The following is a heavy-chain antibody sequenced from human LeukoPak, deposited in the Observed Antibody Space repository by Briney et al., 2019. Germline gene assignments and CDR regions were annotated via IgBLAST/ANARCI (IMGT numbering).Heavy chain of an antibody. V-gene: IGHV3-21*01. CDR1: GFTFSSYE. Sequence: PGGSLRLSCAASGFTFSSYEMNWVRQAPGKGLEWVSSISSSSTYIYYADSVKGRFSISRDNAKNSLYLQMNSLRAEDTAVYYCARDAVSRGVGATFGYWGQGTLVTVSS. D-gene: IGHD1-26*01. J-gene: IGHJ4*02. CDR3: ARDAVSRGVGATFGY. CDR2: ISSSSTYI.